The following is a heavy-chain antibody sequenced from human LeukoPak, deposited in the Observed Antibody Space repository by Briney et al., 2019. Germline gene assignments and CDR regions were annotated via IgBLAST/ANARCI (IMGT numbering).Heavy chain of an antibody. CDR1: GGSISSYY. CDR3: ARDSYYYDSSGYYYAFDI. V-gene: IGHV4-59*12. J-gene: IGHJ3*02. CDR2: IYYSGST. Sequence: PSETLSLTCTVSGGSISSYYWSWIRQPPGKGLEWLGYIYYSGSTNYNPSLKSRVTMSVDTSKNQFSLKLSSVTAADTAVYYCARDSYYYDSSGYYYAFDIWGQGTMVTVSS. D-gene: IGHD3-22*01.